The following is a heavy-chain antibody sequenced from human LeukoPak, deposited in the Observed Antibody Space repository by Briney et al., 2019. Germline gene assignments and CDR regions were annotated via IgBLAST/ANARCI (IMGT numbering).Heavy chain of an antibody. CDR2: INPSGGRT. CDR3: ARRMGAISAGYGY. V-gene: IGHV1-46*01. J-gene: IGHJ4*02. D-gene: IGHD1-26*01. Sequence: ASVKVSCKSSGYTFTTYYIHWVRQAPGQGLEWMGMINPSGGRTSYAQKFQGRVTMTRDMSTSTVYMELSNLRSEDTAVYYCARRMGAISAGYGYWGRGTLVTVSS. CDR1: GYTFTTYY.